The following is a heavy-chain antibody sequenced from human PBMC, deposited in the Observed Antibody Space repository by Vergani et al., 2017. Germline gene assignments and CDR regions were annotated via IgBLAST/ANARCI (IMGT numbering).Heavy chain of an antibody. V-gene: IGHV3-21*01. J-gene: IGHJ4*02. CDR2: ISSSSSYI. Sequence: EVQLVESGGGLVQPGRSLRLSCAASGFTFSSYSMNWVRQAPGKGLEWVSSISSSSSYIYYADSVKGRFTISRDNAKNSLYLQMNSLRAEDTAVYYCARANRTGWSPDYWGQGTLVTGSS. D-gene: IGHD1-26*01. CDR3: ARANRTGWSPDY. CDR1: GFTFSSYS.